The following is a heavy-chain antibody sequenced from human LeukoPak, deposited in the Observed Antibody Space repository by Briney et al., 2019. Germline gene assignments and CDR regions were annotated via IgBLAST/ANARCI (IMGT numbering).Heavy chain of an antibody. Sequence: GESLKISCAASGFTFSSYGMHWVRQAPGKGLEWVAFIRYDGSNKYYADSVKGRFTISRDNSKNTLYLQMNSLRAEDTAVYYCAKDHPPYQLLYRELDYWGQGTLVTVSS. CDR1: GFTFSSYG. V-gene: IGHV3-30*02. CDR3: AKDHPPYQLLYRELDY. CDR2: IRYDGSNK. J-gene: IGHJ4*02. D-gene: IGHD2-2*02.